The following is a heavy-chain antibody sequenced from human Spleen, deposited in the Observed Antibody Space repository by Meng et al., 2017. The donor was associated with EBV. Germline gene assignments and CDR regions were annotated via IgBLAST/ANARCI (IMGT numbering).Heavy chain of an antibody. V-gene: IGHV3-30*01. CDR2: ISYDGRNK. CDR3: ARSGGSFDF. CDR1: GFNFSSYA. D-gene: IGHD1-26*01. J-gene: IGHJ4*02. Sequence: QVALGGAWGGVVLAGRSLRLSWAVYGFNFSSYAKHLVRQAPGKGLEWVAVISYDGRNKYYADSVKGRFTISRDNSKNTQDLQMNSLRAEDTAVYYCARSGGSFDFWGQGTLVTVSS.